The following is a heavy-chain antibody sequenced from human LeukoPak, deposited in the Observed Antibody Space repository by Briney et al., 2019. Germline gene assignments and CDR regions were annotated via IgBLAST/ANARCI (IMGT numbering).Heavy chain of an antibody. CDR3: AKVPSPYSNGYSDFDY. CDR1: GFTFSSYA. CDR2: ISGSGGST. J-gene: IGHJ4*02. Sequence: PGGSLRLSCAASGFTFSSYAMSWVRQAPGKGLEWVSAISGSGGSTYYADSVKGRFTISRDNSKNTLYLQMNSLRAEDTAVYYCAKVPSPYSNGYSDFDYWGQGTLVTVSS. D-gene: IGHD2-2*03. V-gene: IGHV3-23*01.